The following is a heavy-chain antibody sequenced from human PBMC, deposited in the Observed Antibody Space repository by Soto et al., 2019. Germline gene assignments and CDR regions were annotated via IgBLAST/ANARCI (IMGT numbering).Heavy chain of an antibody. D-gene: IGHD3-3*01. Sequence: LRLSCAGSGFTFGTYSMNWVRQAAGKGLEWIAYISYDSDTIQYADSVKGRFTISRDNAKNSLYLPMNSLRDEHTAVYYCARLYYDYVWGQATRVTVSS. CDR3: ARLYYDYV. V-gene: IGHV3-48*02. J-gene: IGHJ6*02. CDR2: ISYDSDTI. CDR1: GFTFGTYS.